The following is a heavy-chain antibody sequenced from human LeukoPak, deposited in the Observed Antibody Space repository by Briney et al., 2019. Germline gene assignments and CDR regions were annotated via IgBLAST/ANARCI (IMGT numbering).Heavy chain of an antibody. CDR1: GYTFTGYY. Sequence: ASVKVSCKASGYTFTGYYMHWVRQAPGQGLEWLGWINPNSGGTNYEQKFQGRVTMTRDTSISTAYMELSRLRSDDTAVYYCAREKTPRITMTVVVPDAFDIWGQGTMVTVSS. J-gene: IGHJ3*02. V-gene: IGHV1-2*02. CDR3: AREKTPRITMTVVVPDAFDI. D-gene: IGHD3-22*01. CDR2: INPNSGGT.